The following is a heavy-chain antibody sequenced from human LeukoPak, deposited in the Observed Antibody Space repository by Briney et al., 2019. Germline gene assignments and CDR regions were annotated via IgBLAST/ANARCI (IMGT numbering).Heavy chain of an antibody. CDR3: AKDTAMVSFDY. D-gene: IGHD5-18*01. V-gene: IGHV3-23*01. CDR1: GFTFSNYA. J-gene: IGHJ4*02. CDR2: ISGNGATT. Sequence: PGGSLRLSCAASGFTFSNYAMSWVRQAPGKGLEWVSGISGNGATTYYADSVKGRFTISRDNSKNTLYLQMNSLRAEDTAVYYCAKDTAMVSFDYWGQGTLVTVSS.